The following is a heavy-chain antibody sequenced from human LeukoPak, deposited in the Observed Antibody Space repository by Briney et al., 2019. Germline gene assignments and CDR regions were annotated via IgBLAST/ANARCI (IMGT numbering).Heavy chain of an antibody. J-gene: IGHJ3*02. V-gene: IGHV3-30-3*01. CDR2: ISYDGSNK. D-gene: IGHD6-19*01. CDR3: ARKQQWLVLGAFDI. Sequence: GGSLRLSCAASGFTFSSYAMHWVRQAPGKGLEWVAVISYDGSNKYYADSVKGRFTISRDNSKNTLYLQMNSLRAEDTAVYYCARKQQWLVLGAFDIWGQGTMVTVSS. CDR1: GFTFSSYA.